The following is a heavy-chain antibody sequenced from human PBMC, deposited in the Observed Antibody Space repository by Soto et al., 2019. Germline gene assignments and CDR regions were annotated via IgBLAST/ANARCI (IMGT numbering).Heavy chain of an antibody. J-gene: IGHJ4*01. D-gene: IGHD6-19*01. V-gene: IGHV3-23*01. Sequence: GGSLRLSCAASGFTLSSYAMSWVRQAPGKGLEWVSAISGSGGSTYYADSVKGRFTISRDNSKNTLYLQMNSLRAEDTAVHYCAKTSRLRHFDYWGHGTLVTVSS. CDR1: GFTLSSYA. CDR2: ISGSGGST. CDR3: AKTSRLRHFDY.